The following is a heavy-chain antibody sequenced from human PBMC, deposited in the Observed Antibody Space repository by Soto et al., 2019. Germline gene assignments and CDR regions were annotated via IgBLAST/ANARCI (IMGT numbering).Heavy chain of an antibody. CDR1: GFTFDDYA. CDR3: AKDIGSGYDFFDY. CDR2: ISWNSGSI. J-gene: IGHJ4*02. V-gene: IGHV3-9*01. Sequence: DVQLVESGGGLVQPGRSLRLSCVASGFTFDDYAMHWVRQAPGKGLEWVSGISWNSGSIGYADSVKGRFTISRDNAKNSLYLQMNSLRAEDTALYYCAKDIGSGYDFFDYWGQGTLVTVCS. D-gene: IGHD5-12*01.